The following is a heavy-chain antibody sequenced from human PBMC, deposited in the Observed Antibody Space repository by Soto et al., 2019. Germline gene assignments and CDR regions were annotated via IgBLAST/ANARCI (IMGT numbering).Heavy chain of an antibody. V-gene: IGHV3-49*03. Sequence: PGGSLRLSCTTSGFTFGDYAMSWFRQAPGKGLEWVGFIRSEVYGGTTEYAASVKGRFTISRDDSKSIAYLQMISLKTDDTAVYYCTRLWALPEGFLGELSSPLLDYWGQGALVTVSS. CDR1: GFTFGDYA. CDR2: IRSEVYGGTT. CDR3: TRLWALPEGFLGELSSPLLDY. J-gene: IGHJ4*02. D-gene: IGHD3-16*02.